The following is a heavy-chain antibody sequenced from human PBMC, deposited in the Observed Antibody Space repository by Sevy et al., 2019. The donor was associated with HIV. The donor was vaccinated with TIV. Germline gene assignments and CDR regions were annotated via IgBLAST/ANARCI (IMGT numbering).Heavy chain of an antibody. D-gene: IGHD2-2*01. V-gene: IGHV1-69*06. CDR1: GGTFSSYA. CDR2: IIPIFGTA. CDR3: ARDLGYCSSTSCYFYFDY. J-gene: IGHJ4*02. Sequence: ASVKVSCKASGGTFSSYAISWVRQAPGQGLEWMGGIIPIFGTANYAQKFQGRVTITADKSTSTVYMELSSLRSEDTAVYYCARDLGYCSSTSCYFYFDYWGQGTLVTVSS.